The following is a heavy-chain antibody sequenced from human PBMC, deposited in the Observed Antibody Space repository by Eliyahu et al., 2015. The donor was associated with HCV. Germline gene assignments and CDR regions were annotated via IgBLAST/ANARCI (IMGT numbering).Heavy chain of an antibody. CDR2: ISSSSSYI. CDR3: ARGGYFDWLLYGGYYYGMDV. J-gene: IGHJ6*02. D-gene: IGHD3-9*01. CDR1: GFTFSXYS. V-gene: IGHV3-21*01. Sequence: EVQLVESGGGLVKPGGSLRLSCAASGFTFSXYSXXGVRQAPGKGLEWVSSISSSSSYIYYADSVKGRFTISRDNAKNSLYLQMNSLRAEDTAVYYCARGGYFDWLLYGGYYYGMDVWGQGTTVTVSS.